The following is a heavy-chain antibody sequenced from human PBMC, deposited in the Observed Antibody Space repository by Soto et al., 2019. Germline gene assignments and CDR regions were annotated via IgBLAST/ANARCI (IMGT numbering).Heavy chain of an antibody. CDR1: GFTFSSYA. CDR2: MSGSGLST. V-gene: IGHV3-23*01. CDR3: ARNDSGGLLDY. D-gene: IGHD3-22*01. Sequence: EVQLLESGGALVQPGGSLRISCATSGFTFSSYAMNWVRQAQGKGLELVSAMSGSGLSTSYAASVKGRFTISRDNSKXXLYLXXXXXXAEDTAVYYCARNDSGGLLDYWGQGTLVTVSS. J-gene: IGHJ4*02.